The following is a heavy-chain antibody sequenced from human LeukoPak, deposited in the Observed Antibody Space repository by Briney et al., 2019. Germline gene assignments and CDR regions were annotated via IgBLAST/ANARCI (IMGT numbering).Heavy chain of an antibody. V-gene: IGHV4-61*02. J-gene: IGHJ5*01. CDR2: IYTTGRT. CDR3: ARAYYWVDS. D-gene: IGHD2-21*01. CDR1: GGSINSGSYF. Sequence: SETLSLTCTVSGGSINSGSYFWTWIRQPAGQPAGKGLEWIRRIYTTGRTSYNPSIGSRVTISADMSKNQFSLHLTAVTAADTAVYFCARAYYWVDSWGQGTLVTVSS.